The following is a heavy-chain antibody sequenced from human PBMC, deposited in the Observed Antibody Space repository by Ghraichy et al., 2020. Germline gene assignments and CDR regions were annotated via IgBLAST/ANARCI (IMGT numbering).Heavy chain of an antibody. CDR2: ISGSGGST. CDR1: GFTFSSYA. Sequence: LSLTCAASGFTFSSYAMSWVRQAPGKGLEWVSAISGSGGSTYYADSVKGRFTISRDNSKNTLYLQMNSLRAEDTAVYYCAKAPGVVVVAATLNFDYWGQGTLVTVSS. CDR3: AKAPGVVVVAATLNFDY. V-gene: IGHV3-23*01. D-gene: IGHD2-15*01. J-gene: IGHJ4*02.